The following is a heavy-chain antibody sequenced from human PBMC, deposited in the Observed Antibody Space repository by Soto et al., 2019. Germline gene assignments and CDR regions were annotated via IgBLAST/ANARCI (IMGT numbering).Heavy chain of an antibody. CDR3: ARGSAPPVSYYYMDV. V-gene: IGHV1-69*05. J-gene: IGHJ6*03. Sequence: SVKVSCKASGGTFSSYAISWVRQAPGQGLEWMGGIIRIFGTANYAQKFQGRVTITTDESTSTAYMELSSLRSEDTAVYYCARGSAPPVSYYYMDVWGKGTTVTVSS. CDR1: GGTFSSYA. CDR2: IIRIFGTA.